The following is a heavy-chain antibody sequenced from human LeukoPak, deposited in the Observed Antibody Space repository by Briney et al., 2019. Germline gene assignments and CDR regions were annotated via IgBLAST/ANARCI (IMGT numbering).Heavy chain of an antibody. CDR2: IKSDGSGT. V-gene: IGHV3-74*01. CDR3: ARALGY. Sequence: GGSLRLCCAASGLTFSSHWVHWARQAPGKGLVWVSHIKSDGSGTSYAEPVKGRFTNSRDNAKNTLYLQMNSLRAEDPAIYYCARALGYWGQGTLATVSS. CDR1: GLTFSSHW. J-gene: IGHJ4*02.